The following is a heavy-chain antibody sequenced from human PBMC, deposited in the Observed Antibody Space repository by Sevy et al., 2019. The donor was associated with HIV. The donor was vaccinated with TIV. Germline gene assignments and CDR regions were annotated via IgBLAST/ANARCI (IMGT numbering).Heavy chain of an antibody. CDR3: ARRAQLGGGYYYYGMDV. V-gene: IGHV4-39*01. D-gene: IGHD6-6*01. Sequence: PSETLSLTCTVSGGSISSSSYYWGWIRQPPGKGLEWIGSIYYSGSTYYNPSLKSRVTISVDTSKNQFSLKLSSVTAADTAVYYCARRAQLGGGYYYYGMDVWGQGTTVTVSS. J-gene: IGHJ6*02. CDR1: GGSISSSSYY. CDR2: IYYSGST.